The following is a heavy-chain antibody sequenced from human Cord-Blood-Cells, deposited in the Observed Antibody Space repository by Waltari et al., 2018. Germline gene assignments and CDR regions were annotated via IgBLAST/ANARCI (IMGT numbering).Heavy chain of an antibody. J-gene: IGHJ4*02. V-gene: IGHV3-13*01. Sequence: ASGFTFSSYDMHWVRQATGKGLEWVSAIGTAGDTYYPGSVKGRFTISRENAKNSLYLQMNSLRAGDTAVYYCARVSCSSTSCYFDYWGQGTLVTVSS. CDR2: IGTAGDT. D-gene: IGHD2-2*01. CDR1: GFTFSSYD. CDR3: ARVSCSSTSCYFDY.